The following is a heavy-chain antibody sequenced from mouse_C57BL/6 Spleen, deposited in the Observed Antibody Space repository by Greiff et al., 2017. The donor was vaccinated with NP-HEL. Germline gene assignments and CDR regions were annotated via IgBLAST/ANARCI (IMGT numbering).Heavy chain of an antibody. CDR1: GFTFSDYY. V-gene: IGHV5-12*01. D-gene: IGHD1-1*01. CDR3: ARHKHYYGSSHYAMDY. J-gene: IGHJ4*01. CDR2: ISNGGGST. Sequence: EVKLQESGGGLVQPGGSLKLSCAASGFTFSDYYMYWVRQTPEKRLEWVAYISNGGGSTYYPDTVKGRFTISRDNAKNTLYLQMSRLKSEDTAMYYCARHKHYYGSSHYAMDYWGQGTSVTVSS.